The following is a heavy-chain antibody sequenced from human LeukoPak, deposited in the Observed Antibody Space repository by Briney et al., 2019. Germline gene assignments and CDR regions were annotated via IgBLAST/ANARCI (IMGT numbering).Heavy chain of an antibody. D-gene: IGHD3-16*02. J-gene: IGHJ4*02. Sequence: ASVKVSCKASGYTFTSYYMHWVRQAPGQGLEWMGIINPSGGSTSYAQKFQGRVTMTRDTSTSTVYMELSSLRSEDTAVYYCARDLGMITFGGVIVEPHFDYWGQGTLATVSS. CDR2: INPSGGST. CDR3: ARDLGMITFGGVIVEPHFDY. V-gene: IGHV1-46*01. CDR1: GYTFTSYY.